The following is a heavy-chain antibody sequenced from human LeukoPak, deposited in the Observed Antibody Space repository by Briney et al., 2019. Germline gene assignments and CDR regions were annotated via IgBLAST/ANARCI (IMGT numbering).Heavy chain of an antibody. CDR2: ISAYNGNT. J-gene: IGHJ6*02. CDR3: ARDRRHGDYVPTTYYYGMDV. D-gene: IGHD4-17*01. Sequence: ASVKVSCKASGYTFTSYGISWVRQAPGQGLEWMGWISAYNGNTNYAQKLQGRVTMTTDTSTSTAYMELRSLRSDDTAVYYCARDRRHGDYVPTTYYYGMDVWGQGTTVTVSS. CDR1: GYTFTSYG. V-gene: IGHV1-18*01.